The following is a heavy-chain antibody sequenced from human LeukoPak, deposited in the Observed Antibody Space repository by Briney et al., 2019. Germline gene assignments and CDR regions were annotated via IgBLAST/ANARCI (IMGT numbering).Heavy chain of an antibody. V-gene: IGHV3-48*02. J-gene: IGHJ6*03. CDR2: ISSSSSTI. CDR1: GFTFSSYS. D-gene: IGHD2-21*01. Sequence: AGGPLRLSCAASGFTFSSYSMNWVPHAPGKGLEWVSHISSSSSTIYYADSVKGRFTISRDNAKNSLYLQMNSLRDEDTAVYYCARDIATLHYYYYYYMDVWGKGTTVTVSS. CDR3: ARDIATLHYYYYYYMDV.